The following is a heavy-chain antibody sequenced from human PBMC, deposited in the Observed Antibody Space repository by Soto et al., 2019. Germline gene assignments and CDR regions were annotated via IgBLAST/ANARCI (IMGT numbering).Heavy chain of an antibody. J-gene: IGHJ4*02. CDR1: GFTFSSYA. Sequence: EVQLLESGGGLVQPGGSLRLSCAASGFTFSSYAMSWVRQAPGKGLEWVSAISGSGGSTYYAASVQGRFTISRDNSKNTLYLQLNSMRAEDTAVYYCAKEFTIFGVVSDAFDYWGQGSLVTVSS. CDR3: AKEFTIFGVVSDAFDY. V-gene: IGHV3-23*01. CDR2: ISGSGGST. D-gene: IGHD3-3*01.